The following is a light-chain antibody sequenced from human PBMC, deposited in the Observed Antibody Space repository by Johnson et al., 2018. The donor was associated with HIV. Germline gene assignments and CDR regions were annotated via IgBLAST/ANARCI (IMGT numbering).Light chain of an antibody. CDR2: ENN. J-gene: IGLJ1*01. CDR1: SSNIGYHY. CDR3: GTWDSSLGV. Sequence: QTVLTQPPSVSAAPGQKVTISCSGSSSNIGYHYVSWYQQLPGTAPKLLIYENNKRPSGIPDRFSGSKSGTSATLGITGLQTGDEADYYCGTWDSSLGVFGTGTKVTVL. V-gene: IGLV1-51*02.